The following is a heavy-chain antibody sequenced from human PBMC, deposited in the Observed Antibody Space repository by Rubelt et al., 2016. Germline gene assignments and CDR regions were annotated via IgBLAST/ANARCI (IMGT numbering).Heavy chain of an antibody. V-gene: IGHV3-48*04. CDR2: ISSGSTGI. CDR3: AKDPDGDYNY. D-gene: IGHD4-17*01. Sequence: PGKGLEWVSYISSGSTGIYYADSVKGRFTISRDNAKNSLYLQMNSLRAEDTAVYYCAKDPDGDYNYWGQGTLVTVSS. J-gene: IGHJ4*02.